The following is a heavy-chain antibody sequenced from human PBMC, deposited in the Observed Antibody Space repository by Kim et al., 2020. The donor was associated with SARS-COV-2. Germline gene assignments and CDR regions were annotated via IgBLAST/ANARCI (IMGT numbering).Heavy chain of an antibody. V-gene: IGHV3-48*02. CDR2: ISSTSRNI. D-gene: IGHD2-2*02. CDR3: ARVGPSGYTVDY. Sequence: GGSLRLSCAASGFTFSIYSIDWVRRAPGKGLEWIIYISSTSRNIYYADSVKGRFTVSRDNAENSVYLQMDSLTDEDTAIYYRARVGPSGYTVDYWGQGTPVTVSS. J-gene: IGHJ4*02. CDR1: GFTFSIYS.